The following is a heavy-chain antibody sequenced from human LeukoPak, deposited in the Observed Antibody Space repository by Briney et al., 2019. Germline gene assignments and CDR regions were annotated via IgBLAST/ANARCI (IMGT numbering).Heavy chain of an antibody. CDR2: IYYSGSI. D-gene: IGHD3-22*01. V-gene: IGHV4-28*03. Sequence: PSETLSLTCAVSGYSISSSNWWGWIRQPPGKGLEWIGYIYYSGSIYYNSSLKRRVTISVDTSKNQFSLRLSSVTAADTAVYYCARDRHKYNYDGSGYPPYWGQGTLVTVSS. CDR3: ARDRHKYNYDGSGYPPY. CDR1: GYSISSSNW. J-gene: IGHJ4*02.